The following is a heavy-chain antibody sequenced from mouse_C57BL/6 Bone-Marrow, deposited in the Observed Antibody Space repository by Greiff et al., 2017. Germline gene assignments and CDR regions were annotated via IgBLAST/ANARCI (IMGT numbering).Heavy chain of an antibody. Sequence: LVESGAELVRPGASVTLSCKASGYTFTDYEMHWVKQTPVHGLEWIGAIDPETGGTAYNQKFKGKAILTADKSSSTAYMELRSLTSEDSAVYYCTRGSYWYFDVWGTGTTVTVSS. CDR3: TRGSYWYFDV. J-gene: IGHJ1*03. V-gene: IGHV1-15*01. CDR1: GYTFTDYE. CDR2: IDPETGGT.